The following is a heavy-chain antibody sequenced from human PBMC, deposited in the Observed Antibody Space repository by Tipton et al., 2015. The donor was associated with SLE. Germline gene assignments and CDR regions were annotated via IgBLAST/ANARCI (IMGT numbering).Heavy chain of an antibody. CDR3: ARDVIAAAGALNY. CDR1: GFTFNSYS. CDR2: ISSSSSYI. D-gene: IGHD6-13*01. J-gene: IGHJ4*02. Sequence: SLRLSCAASGFTFNSYSMNWVRQAPGKGLEWVSSISSSSSYIYYADSVKGRFTISRDNAKNSLYLQMNSLRAEDTAVYYCARDVIAAAGALNYWGQGTLVTVSS. V-gene: IGHV3-21*01.